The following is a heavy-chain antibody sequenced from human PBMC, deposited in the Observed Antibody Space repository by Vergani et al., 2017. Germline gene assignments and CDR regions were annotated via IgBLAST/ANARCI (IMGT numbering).Heavy chain of an antibody. J-gene: IGHJ5*02. Sequence: QVQLVESGGGVVQPGRSLRLSCAASGFIFSDYYMTWIRQTPGKGLEWLAHISDGGETKMYAESLKGRFTVSRDNTKNLLILQMKTLKVDDTATYYCGRKQSPASLMDKPIDIWGQGTPVTVSS. V-gene: IGHV3-11*01. CDR3: GRKQSPASLMDKPIDI. CDR2: ISDGGETK. D-gene: IGHD1/OR15-1a*01. CDR1: GFIFSDYY.